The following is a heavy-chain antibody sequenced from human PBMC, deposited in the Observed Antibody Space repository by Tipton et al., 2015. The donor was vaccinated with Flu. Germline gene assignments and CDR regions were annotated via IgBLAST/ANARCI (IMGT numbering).Heavy chain of an antibody. CDR3: ARSGNYLYFNAMDV. CDR2: MYITGST. V-gene: IGHV4-4*07. CDR1: GGSISNYY. J-gene: IGHJ6*02. Sequence: TLSLTCTVSGGSISNYYWSWIRQPAGKGLEWIGRMYITGSTNYNPSLKSRVAMSLDTSKNQFSLRLSYVTSADTALHYCARSGNYLYFNAMDVWGQGTTVTVSS. D-gene: IGHD1-26*01.